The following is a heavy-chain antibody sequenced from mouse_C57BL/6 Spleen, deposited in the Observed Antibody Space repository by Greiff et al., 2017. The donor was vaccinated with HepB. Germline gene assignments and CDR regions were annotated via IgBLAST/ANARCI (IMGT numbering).Heavy chain of an antibody. CDR3: ARSHCATRPGAWFAY. CDR1: GFNIKDYY. J-gene: IGHJ3*01. V-gene: IGHV14-2*01. Sequence: VQLQQSGAELVKPGASVKLSCTASGFNIKDYYMHWVKQRTEQGLEWIGRIDPEDGETKYAPKFQGKATITADTSSNTAYLQLSSLTSEDTAVSYWARSHCATRPGAWFAYWGQGTLVTVSA. D-gene: IGHD3-2*02. CDR2: IDPEDGET.